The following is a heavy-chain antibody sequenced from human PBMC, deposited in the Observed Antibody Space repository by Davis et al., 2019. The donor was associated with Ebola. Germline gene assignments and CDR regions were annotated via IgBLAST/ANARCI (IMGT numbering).Heavy chain of an antibody. Sequence: SVKVSCKASGGTFSSYAISWVRQAPGQGLEWMGGIIPIFGTANYAQKLQGRVTMTTDTSTSTAYMELRSLRSDDTAVYYCAREGYCSSTSCLYSYYYYYYGMDVWGQGTTVTVSS. J-gene: IGHJ6*02. CDR3: AREGYCSSTSCLYSYYYYYYGMDV. CDR1: GGTFSSYA. V-gene: IGHV1-69*05. CDR2: IIPIFGTA. D-gene: IGHD2-2*01.